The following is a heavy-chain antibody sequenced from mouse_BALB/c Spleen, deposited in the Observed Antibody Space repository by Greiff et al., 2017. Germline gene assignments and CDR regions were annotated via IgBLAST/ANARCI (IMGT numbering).Heavy chain of an antibody. Sequence: EVKLMESGPGLVKPSHSLSLTCTFTGYSITSDYAWYWIRQFPGTKLEWMDSISYSGSTSYNPSLKSRISITRDTSKNQFFLQLNSVTTEDTATYYCARSGHYYGYFDYWGQGTTLTVSS. CDR1: GYSITSDYA. D-gene: IGHD1-2*01. CDR3: ARSGHYYGYFDY. V-gene: IGHV3-2*02. J-gene: IGHJ2*01. CDR2: ISYSGST.